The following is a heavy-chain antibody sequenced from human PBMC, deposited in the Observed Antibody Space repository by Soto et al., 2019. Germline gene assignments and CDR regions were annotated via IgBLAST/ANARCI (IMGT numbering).Heavy chain of an antibody. CDR2: VSAYNGNT. CDR3: ARDRSSGWYSAFDI. CDR1: GYTFTSYG. J-gene: IGHJ3*02. Sequence: ASVKVSCNASGYTFTSYGISWVRQSPGQGLDWMGLVSAYNGNTNYAQKLQGRVTMTTDPSTRTAYMELRSLRSDDTAVYYCARDRSSGWYSAFDIWGQGTMVTVSS. D-gene: IGHD6-19*01. V-gene: IGHV1-18*04.